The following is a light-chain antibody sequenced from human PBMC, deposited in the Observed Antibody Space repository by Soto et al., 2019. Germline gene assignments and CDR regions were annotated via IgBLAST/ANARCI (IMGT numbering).Light chain of an antibody. CDR1: QSVSSNY. CDR2: GAS. Sequence: ESVLTQSPGTLSLSPGERATLSCRASQSVSSNYLAWYQQKPGQAPRLLIYGASSRATGIPDRFSGSGSGTDFTLTVSRLEPEDFAVYYCQHYGSSMYTFGQGTKVDI. V-gene: IGKV3-20*01. CDR3: QHYGSSMYT. J-gene: IGKJ2*01.